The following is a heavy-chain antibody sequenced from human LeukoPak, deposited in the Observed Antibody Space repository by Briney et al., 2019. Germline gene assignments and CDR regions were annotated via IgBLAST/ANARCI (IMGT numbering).Heavy chain of an antibody. Sequence: GGSLRLSCAASGFTVSSNYMSWVRQAPGKGLEWVSVIYSGGSTYYADSVKGRFTISRDNSKNTLYLQMNSLRAEDTAVYYCARAPSSSWYFDYWGQATLVTVPS. J-gene: IGHJ4*02. D-gene: IGHD6-13*01. CDR3: ARAPSSSWYFDY. CDR1: GFTVSSNY. V-gene: IGHV3-53*01. CDR2: IYSGGST.